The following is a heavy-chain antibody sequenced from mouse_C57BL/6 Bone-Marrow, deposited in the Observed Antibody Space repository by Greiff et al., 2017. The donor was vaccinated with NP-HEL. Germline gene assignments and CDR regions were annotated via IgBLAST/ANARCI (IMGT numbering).Heavy chain of an antibody. CDR1: GFSLTSYG. Sequence: VKLVESGPGLVQPSQSLSITCTVSGFSLTSYGVHWVRQSPGKGLEWLGVIWRGGSTDYNAAFMSSLSTTKDNSKSQVFCKMIRLQADDTAIYYSAKRGYGSSHWDFEVWGTGTTVTVSS. CDR2: IWRGGST. D-gene: IGHD1-1*01. V-gene: IGHV2-5*01. CDR3: AKRGYGSSHWDFEV. J-gene: IGHJ1*03.